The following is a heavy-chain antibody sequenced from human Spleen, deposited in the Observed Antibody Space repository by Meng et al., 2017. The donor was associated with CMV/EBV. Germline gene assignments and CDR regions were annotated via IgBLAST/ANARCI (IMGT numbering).Heavy chain of an antibody. J-gene: IGHJ6*02. CDR2: ISWNSGSI. CDR1: GFTFDDYA. CDR3: AKANYGGNSGGMDV. D-gene: IGHD4-23*01. Sequence: SLKISCAASGFTFDDYAMHWVRQAPGKGLEWVSGISWNSGSIGYADSVKGRFTISRDNAKNSLYLQMNSLRAEDTALYYCAKANYGGNSGGMDVWGQGTTVTVSS. V-gene: IGHV3-9*01.